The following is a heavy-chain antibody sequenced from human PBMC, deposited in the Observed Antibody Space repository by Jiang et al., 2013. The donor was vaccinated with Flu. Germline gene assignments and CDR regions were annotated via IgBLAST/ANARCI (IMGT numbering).Heavy chain of an antibody. CDR3: ASQRYCTGGLCYRVFDY. CDR1: GYSFSNGYY. J-gene: IGHJ4*02. Sequence: SGPGLVKPSETLSLTCTVSGYSFSNGYYWGWIRQPPGKGLEWIGTVYDSESPDYNPSLKGRVTISVDTSKNQFSLKLSSVTAADTALYYCASQRYCTGGLCYRVFDYWGQGTLVTVSS. D-gene: IGHD2-8*02. CDR2: VYDSESP. V-gene: IGHV4-38-2*02.